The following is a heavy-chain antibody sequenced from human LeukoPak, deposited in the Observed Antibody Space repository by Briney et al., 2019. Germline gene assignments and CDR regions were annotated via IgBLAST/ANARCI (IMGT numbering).Heavy chain of an antibody. CDR3: ASIGPLYDYGDYGALDI. D-gene: IGHD4-17*01. V-gene: IGHV4-61*02. CDR2: IYTSGST. CDR1: GGSISSSSYY. Sequence: SETLSLTCTVSGGSISSSSYYWGWIRQPPGKGLEWIGRIYTSGSTNYNPSLKSRVTISVDTSKNQFSLKLISVTAADTAVYYCASIGPLYDYGDYGALDIWGQGTMVTVSS. J-gene: IGHJ3*02.